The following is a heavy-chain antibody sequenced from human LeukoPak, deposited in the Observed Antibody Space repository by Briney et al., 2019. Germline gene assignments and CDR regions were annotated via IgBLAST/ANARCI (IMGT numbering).Heavy chain of an antibody. D-gene: IGHD6-13*01. CDR3: ARTSIAAAGTGYYYYYMDV. J-gene: IGHJ6*03. CDR2: IYYSGST. Sequence: SETLSPTCTVSGGSISGYCWSWIRQPPGKGLEWIGYIYYSGSTNYNLSLKSRVTISVDTSKNQFSLKLSSVTAADTAVYYCARTSIAAAGTGYYYYYMDVWGKGTTVTISS. CDR1: GGSISGYC. V-gene: IGHV4-59*01.